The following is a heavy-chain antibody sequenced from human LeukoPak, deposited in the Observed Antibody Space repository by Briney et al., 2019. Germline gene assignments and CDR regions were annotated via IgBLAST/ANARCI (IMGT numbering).Heavy chain of an antibody. D-gene: IGHD5-18*01. V-gene: IGHV1-2*02. Sequence: PEASVKVSCKASGYTFTGFYMHWVRQAPGQGLEWMGWINPNSGGTNYAQKFQGRVTMTRDTSISTAYMELSRLRSDDTAVYYCARASPTWIQNRYHFDYWGQGTLVTVSS. J-gene: IGHJ4*02. CDR3: ARASPTWIQNRYHFDY. CDR1: GYTFTGFY. CDR2: INPNSGGT.